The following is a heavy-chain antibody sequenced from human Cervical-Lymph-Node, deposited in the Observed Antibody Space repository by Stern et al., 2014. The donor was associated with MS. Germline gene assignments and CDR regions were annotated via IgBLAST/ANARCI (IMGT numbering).Heavy chain of an antibody. CDR3: ARDGYIYGNTFDY. J-gene: IGHJ4*02. Sequence: VQLVESGPGLVKPSETLSLTCTVSGGSISGYYWSWIRQPPGKALEWIGYISDNGITNYNPSLKSRVTISADTSKNQLSLKLSSLTAADTAVYYCARDGYIYGNTFDYWGQGTLVTVSS. D-gene: IGHD5-18*01. CDR1: GGSISGYY. V-gene: IGHV4-59*01. CDR2: ISDNGIT.